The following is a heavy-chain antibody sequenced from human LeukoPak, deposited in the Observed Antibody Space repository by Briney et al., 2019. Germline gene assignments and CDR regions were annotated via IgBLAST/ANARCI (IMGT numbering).Heavy chain of an antibody. Sequence: GGSLRLSCAASGFTFSSYAMHWVRQAPGKGLERVANINKDGGETYYMESVKGRFTISRDNARNSLYLQMNSLTVEDTAVYYCARDMGWQQFDQWGQGTLVTVSS. V-gene: IGHV3-7*01. CDR2: INKDGGET. CDR3: ARDMGWQQFDQ. J-gene: IGHJ4*02. CDR1: GFTFSSYA. D-gene: IGHD5-24*01.